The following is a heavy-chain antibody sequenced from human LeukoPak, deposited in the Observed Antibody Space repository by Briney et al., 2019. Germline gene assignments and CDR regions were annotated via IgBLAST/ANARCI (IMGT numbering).Heavy chain of an antibody. CDR1: GGSFSGYY. J-gene: IGHJ4*02. Sequence: PSETLSLTCAVYGGSFSGYYWSWIRQPPGKGLEWIGEIHHSGSTNYNPSLKGRVTISEDKSNNQFSLRLSSVTAADTAMYYCARHKVGSNTFDYWGQGTLVTVSS. CDR2: IHHSGST. CDR3: ARHKVGSNTFDY. V-gene: IGHV4-34*01. D-gene: IGHD1-26*01.